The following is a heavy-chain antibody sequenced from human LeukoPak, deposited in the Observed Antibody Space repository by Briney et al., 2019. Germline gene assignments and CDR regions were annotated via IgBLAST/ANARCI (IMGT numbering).Heavy chain of an antibody. V-gene: IGHV3-7*01. D-gene: IGHD3-3*01. CDR1: GFTFSSYR. CDR3: ARVMVHDFWNPRDAFDI. Sequence: GGSLRLSCAASGFTFSSYRMSWPRQAPGKGLEGVANIKQDGSEKYYVYSVKGRFTISRDNAKNSLYLQMNSLRAEDTAVYYCARVMVHDFWNPRDAFDIWGQGTMVTVSS. CDR2: IKQDGSEK. J-gene: IGHJ3*02.